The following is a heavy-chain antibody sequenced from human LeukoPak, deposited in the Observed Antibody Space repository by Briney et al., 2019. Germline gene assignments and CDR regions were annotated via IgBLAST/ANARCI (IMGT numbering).Heavy chain of an antibody. CDR3: ARENGSGSRGLDF. Sequence: SETLSLTCTVSAGSISNYFWSWIRQPAGKGLEWIGRIYTSGTTNYSPSLKSRVTMSVDTFTNQFSLKLTSVTAADTAVYYCARENGSGSRGLDFWGQGTLVTVSS. CDR1: AGSISNYF. J-gene: IGHJ4*02. D-gene: IGHD3-10*01. CDR2: IYTSGTT. V-gene: IGHV4-4*07.